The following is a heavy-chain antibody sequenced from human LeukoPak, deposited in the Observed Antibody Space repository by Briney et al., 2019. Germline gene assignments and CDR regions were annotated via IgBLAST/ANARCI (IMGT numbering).Heavy chain of an antibody. Sequence: SETLYLTCAVYGGSFSGCYWSWIRQPPGKGLEWIGEINHSGSTNYNPSLKSRVTISVDTSKNQFSLKLSSVTAADTAVYYCARGRDYGDDGKTYYYYGMDVWGQGTTVTVSS. CDR3: ARGRDYGDDGKTYYYYGMDV. CDR1: GGSFSGCY. J-gene: IGHJ6*02. CDR2: INHSGST. D-gene: IGHD4-17*01. V-gene: IGHV4-34*01.